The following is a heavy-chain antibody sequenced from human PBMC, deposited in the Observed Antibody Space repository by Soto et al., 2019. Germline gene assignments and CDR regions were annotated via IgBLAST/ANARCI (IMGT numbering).Heavy chain of an antibody. CDR2: IYYSGST. Sequence: QVQLQESGPGLVKPSETLSLTCTVSGGSISSYYWSWIRQPPGKGLEWIGYIYYSGSTNYNPSLKSRVTISVDTSKNQFSLQLSSVTAADTAVYYCASQGRCSGGSCYSGFGAFDIWGQGTMVTVSS. CDR1: GGSISSYY. J-gene: IGHJ3*02. CDR3: ASQGRCSGGSCYSGFGAFDI. D-gene: IGHD2-15*01. V-gene: IGHV4-59*08.